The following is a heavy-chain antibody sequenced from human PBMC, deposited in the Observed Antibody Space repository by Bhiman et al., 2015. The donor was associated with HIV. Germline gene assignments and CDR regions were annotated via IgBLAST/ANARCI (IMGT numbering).Heavy chain of an antibody. J-gene: IGHJ4*02. CDR2: VTYDGTTK. V-gene: IGHV3-30*18. Sequence: QVQLVESGGGVVQPGRSLRLSCAASGFSFSSYGMHWVRQAPGKGLAWVAVVTYDGTTKYYADSVKGRFTISRDNSKNTLYLQMNSLRPEDTAVYYCAKDPCIATPWQVGFGLDHWGLGTLVTVSS. CDR3: AKDPCIATPWQVGFGLDH. CDR1: GFSFSSYG. D-gene: IGHD3-16*01.